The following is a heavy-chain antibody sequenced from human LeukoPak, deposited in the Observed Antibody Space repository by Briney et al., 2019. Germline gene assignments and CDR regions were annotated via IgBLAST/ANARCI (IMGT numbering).Heavy chain of an antibody. CDR3: ARESSASFDI. V-gene: IGHV3-21*01. CDR1: GFTFTSHS. CDR2: IGSRSTSI. Sequence: GGSLRLSCAASGFTFTSHSMNWVRQAPGKGLEWVSSIGSRSTSIYYADSVKGRFTISRDNAKNSLYLQMNSLRAEDTAVYYCARESSASFDIWGQGTMVTVSS. J-gene: IGHJ3*02. D-gene: IGHD6-6*01.